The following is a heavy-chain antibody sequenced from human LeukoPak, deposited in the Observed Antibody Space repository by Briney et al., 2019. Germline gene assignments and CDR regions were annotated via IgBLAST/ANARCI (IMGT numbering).Heavy chain of an antibody. CDR1: GGSFSGYY. V-gene: IGHV4-34*01. J-gene: IGHJ4*02. Sequence: SETLSLTCAVYGGSFSGYYWSWIRQPPWKGLEWIGEINHSGSTNYNPSLKSRVTISVDTSKNQFSLKLSSVTAADTAVYYCARGPLLRYFDWLPLDYFDYWGQGTLVTVSS. CDR2: INHSGST. CDR3: ARGPLLRYFDWLPLDYFDY. D-gene: IGHD3-9*01.